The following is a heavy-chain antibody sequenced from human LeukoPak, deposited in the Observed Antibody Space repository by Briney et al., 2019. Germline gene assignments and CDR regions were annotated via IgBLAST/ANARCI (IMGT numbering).Heavy chain of an antibody. D-gene: IGHD6-13*01. CDR3: ARIAAAGFDC. CDR2: IKQDGSEK. Sequence: GGSLRLSCAASGFTFSNHWMSWVRQAPGKGLEWVANIKQDGSEKYYVDSLKGRFTISRDNAKNSLYPQMNSLRAEDTAVYYCARIAAAGFDCWGQGTLVTVSS. V-gene: IGHV3-7*03. J-gene: IGHJ5*01. CDR1: GFTFSNHW.